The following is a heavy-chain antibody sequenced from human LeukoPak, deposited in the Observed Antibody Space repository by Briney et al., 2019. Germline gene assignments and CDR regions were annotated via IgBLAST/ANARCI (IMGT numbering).Heavy chain of an antibody. V-gene: IGHV3-49*03. D-gene: IGHD6-13*01. CDR3: TRDLFDGRAAAAVYYYYYYMDV. CDR2: IRSKAYGGTT. Sequence: GGSLRLSCTASGFTFGDYAMSWFRQAPGKGLEWVGFIRSKAYGGTTEYAASVKGRFTISRDDSKSIAYLQMNSLKTEDTAVYYCTRDLFDGRAAAAVYYYYYYMDVWGKGTTVTVSS. CDR1: GFTFGDYA. J-gene: IGHJ6*03.